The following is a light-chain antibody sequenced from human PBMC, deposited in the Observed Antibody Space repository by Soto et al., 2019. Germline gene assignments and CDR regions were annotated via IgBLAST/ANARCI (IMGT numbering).Light chain of an antibody. V-gene: IGLV2-14*01. CDR1: SSDVGGYNY. J-gene: IGLJ2*01. CDR3: SSYTSSSTLVV. Sequence: QSALTQPASVSGPPGKSIPISAPGTSSDVGGYNYVSWYQQHPGKAPKLMIYEVSNRPSGVSNRFSGSKSGNTASLTISGLQAEDEADYYCSSYTSSSTLVVFGGGTKLTVL. CDR2: EVS.